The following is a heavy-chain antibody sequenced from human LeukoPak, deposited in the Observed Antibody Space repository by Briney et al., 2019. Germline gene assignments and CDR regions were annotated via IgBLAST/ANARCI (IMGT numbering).Heavy chain of an antibody. CDR1: GYTFTGYY. CDR3: ARDSSSWYRPSS. J-gene: IGHJ4*02. V-gene: IGHV1-2*02. CDR2: INPNSGGT. D-gene: IGHD6-13*01. Sequence: ASVTVSCKASGYTFTGYYMHWVRQAPGQVLAWMGWINPNSGGTNYAQKFEGRVTMTRDTSISTAYMELSRLRSDDTAVYYCARDSSSWYRPSSWGQGTLVTVSS.